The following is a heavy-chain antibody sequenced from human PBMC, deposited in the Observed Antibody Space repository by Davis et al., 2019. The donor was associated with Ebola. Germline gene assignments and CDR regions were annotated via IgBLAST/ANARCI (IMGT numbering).Heavy chain of an antibody. Sequence: SETLSLTCTVSGGSISSYYWSWIRQPPGKGLEWIGYIYYSGSTYYNPSLKSRVTISVDTSKNQFSLKLSSVTAADTAVYYCASWDLVGATSFDYWGQGTLVTVSS. D-gene: IGHD1-26*01. J-gene: IGHJ4*02. CDR1: GGSISSYY. V-gene: IGHV4-59*01. CDR2: IYYSGST. CDR3: ASWDLVGATSFDY.